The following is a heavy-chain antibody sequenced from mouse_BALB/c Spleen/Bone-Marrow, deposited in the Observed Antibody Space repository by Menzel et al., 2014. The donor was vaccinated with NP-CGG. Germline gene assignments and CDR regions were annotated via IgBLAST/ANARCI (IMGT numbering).Heavy chain of an antibody. V-gene: IGHV5-12*02. Sequence: EVKLVESGGGLVQPGGSLKLSCATSGFTFRDYYMYWVRQTPEKRLEWVAYISNGGGSTYYPDTVKGRFTISRDNAKNTLYLQVSRLKSEDTAMYYCARQGTLDYWGQGTSVTVSS. CDR3: ARQGTLDY. J-gene: IGHJ4*01. CDR1: GFTFRDYY. CDR2: ISNGGGST.